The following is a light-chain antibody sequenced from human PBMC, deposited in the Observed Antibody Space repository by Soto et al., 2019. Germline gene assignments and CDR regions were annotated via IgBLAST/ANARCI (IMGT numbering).Light chain of an antibody. CDR3: SSYAATNNMV. CDR1: SSDVGTYNY. J-gene: IGLJ2*01. CDR2: EVS. Sequence: QSALTQPPSASGSLGQSVTISCTGTSSDVGTYNYVSWYQQYPGKAPKLMICEVSKRPSGVPNRFSGSKSGNTASLTVSGLQAEDEADYYCSSYAATNNMVFGGGTQLTVL. V-gene: IGLV2-8*01.